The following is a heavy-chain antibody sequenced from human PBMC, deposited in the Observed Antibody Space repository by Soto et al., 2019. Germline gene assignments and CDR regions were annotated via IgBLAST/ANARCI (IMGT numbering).Heavy chain of an antibody. CDR3: ARRTSGWYSDY. D-gene: IGHD6-19*01. Sequence: EVQLVESGGGLVQPGGSLRLSCAASGFTFSSYSMIWVRQPPGKGLECISYIDSGGGTIYQTDSVRGRFTISRDNAKNSLYLQMNSQRGEDTAVYYCARRTSGWYSDYWGLGTLVTVSS. V-gene: IGHV3-48*01. CDR1: GFTFSSYS. CDR2: IDSGGGTI. J-gene: IGHJ4*02.